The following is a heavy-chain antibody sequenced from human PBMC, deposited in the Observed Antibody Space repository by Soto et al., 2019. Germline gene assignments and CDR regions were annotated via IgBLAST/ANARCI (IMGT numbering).Heavy chain of an antibody. CDR3: ARRHDILTGSDSFDV. CDR1: GDSISSDGYY. D-gene: IGHD3-9*01. Sequence: QVQLQESGPGLVRPSQTLSLTCTLSGDSISSDGYYWSWIRQRPGKGLEWIGDFYYSGTTSYYPSLRSRLTISGDTSKNQFSLRLSSVTATDTAVYYCARRHDILTGSDSFDVWGRGTLVTVSS. J-gene: IGHJ3*01. CDR2: FYYSGTT. V-gene: IGHV4-31*03.